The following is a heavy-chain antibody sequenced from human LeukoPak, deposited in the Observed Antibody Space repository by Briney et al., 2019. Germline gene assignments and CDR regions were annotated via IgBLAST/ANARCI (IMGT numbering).Heavy chain of an antibody. Sequence: PGGSLRLSCAAFGFPLSSYAMSWVRLAPGKGLEWVSATSSSDAGTYHADSVKGRFTISRDNAKNSLYLQMNSLRADDTAVYYCARDTGYSSSWGQGYCYYYYMDVWGKGATVTVSS. D-gene: IGHD6-13*01. J-gene: IGHJ6*03. CDR3: ARDTGYSSSWGQGYCYYYYMDV. CDR2: TSSSDAGT. V-gene: IGHV3-23*01. CDR1: GFPLSSYA.